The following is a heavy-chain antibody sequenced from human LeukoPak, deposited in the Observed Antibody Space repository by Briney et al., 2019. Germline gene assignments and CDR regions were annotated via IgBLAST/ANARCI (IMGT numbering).Heavy chain of an antibody. J-gene: IGHJ5*02. D-gene: IGHD2-15*01. Sequence: ASVKVSCKASGCTFTSYYMHWVRQAPGQGLEWMGIINPSGGSTSYAQKFQGRVTMTRDTSTSTVYMELSSLRSEDTAVYYCARDPARHCSGGSCYSGWFDPWGQGTLVTVSS. CDR2: INPSGGST. CDR3: ARDPARHCSGGSCYSGWFDP. CDR1: GCTFTSYY. V-gene: IGHV1-46*01.